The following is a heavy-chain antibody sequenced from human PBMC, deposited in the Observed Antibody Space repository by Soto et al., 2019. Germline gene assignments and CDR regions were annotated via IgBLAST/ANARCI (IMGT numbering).Heavy chain of an antibody. Sequence: ASVKVSCKASGYTFTSYGISWVRQAPGQGLEWMGWISAYNGNTNYAQKLQGRVTMTTDTSTSTAYMELRSLRSDDTAVYYCARDKIPDVDTATSPFDYWGQGTRVTVSS. CDR2: ISAYNGNT. D-gene: IGHD5-18*01. CDR1: GYTFTSYG. V-gene: IGHV1-18*01. J-gene: IGHJ4*02. CDR3: ARDKIPDVDTATSPFDY.